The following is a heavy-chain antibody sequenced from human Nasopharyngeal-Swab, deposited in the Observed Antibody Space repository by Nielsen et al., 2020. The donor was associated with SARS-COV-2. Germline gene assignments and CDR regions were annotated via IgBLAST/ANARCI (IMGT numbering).Heavy chain of an antibody. J-gene: IGHJ5*02. CDR3: ARHDRWFGGWFDP. D-gene: IGHD3-10*01. CDR1: GGPTSSYY. Sequence: SETLSLTCTVPGGPTSSYYWSWIRQPPGKGLEWIGYIYYSGSTNYNPSLKSRVTISVDTSKNQFSLKLSSVTAADTAVYYCARHDRWFGGWFDPWGQGTLVTVSS. CDR2: IYYSGST. V-gene: IGHV4-59*08.